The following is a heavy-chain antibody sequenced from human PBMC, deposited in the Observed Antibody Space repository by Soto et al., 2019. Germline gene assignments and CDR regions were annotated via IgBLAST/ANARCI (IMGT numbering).Heavy chain of an antibody. J-gene: IGHJ4*02. D-gene: IGHD2-2*02. CDR3: ARGDCSSTCYIGY. Sequence: VQLVESGGGLVQPGGSLRLSCAASGFSFSNYEMHWVRQAPGKGLEWISDITSSGGDVFYADSVKGRFTISRDNAKYSMFLQMNSLRVEDTAVYYCARGDCSSTCYIGYWGQGARVTVSS. CDR1: GFSFSNYE. V-gene: IGHV3-48*03. CDR2: ITSSGGDV.